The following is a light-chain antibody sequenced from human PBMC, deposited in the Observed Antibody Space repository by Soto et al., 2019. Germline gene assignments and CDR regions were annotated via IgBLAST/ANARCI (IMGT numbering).Light chain of an antibody. CDR2: DVT. Sequence: QSVLTQPASVSGSPRQSITFSCTGTSSDVGGYNYVSWYQQHPGKAPKIIIYDVTNRPSGVSNRFSDSKSGNTASLTISGLQAEDDADYYCTSFTSRFTFNYNFGPGTKV. V-gene: IGLV2-14*01. J-gene: IGLJ1*01. CDR1: SSDVGGYNY. CDR3: TSFTSRFTFNYN.